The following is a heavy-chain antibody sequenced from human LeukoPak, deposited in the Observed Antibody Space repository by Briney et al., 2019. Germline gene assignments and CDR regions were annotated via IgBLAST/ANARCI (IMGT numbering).Heavy chain of an antibody. CDR3: ARAGDNWAFYYYYGMDV. V-gene: IGHV4-59*01. CDR2: IYYSGST. CDR1: GGSISSYY. J-gene: IGHJ6*02. Sequence: SETLSLTCTVSGGSISSYYWSWIRQPPGKRLEWIGYIYYSGSTNYNPSLKSRVTISVDTSKNQFSLKLSSVTAADTAVYYCARAGDNWAFYYYYGMDVWGQGTTVTVSS. D-gene: IGHD1-20*01.